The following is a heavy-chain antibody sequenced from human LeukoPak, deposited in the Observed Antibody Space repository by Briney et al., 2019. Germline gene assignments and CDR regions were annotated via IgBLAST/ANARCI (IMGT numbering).Heavy chain of an antibody. CDR1: GGSFSGYY. Sequence: PSETLSLTCAVYGGSFSGYYWSWIRQPPGKGLEWIGEINHSGSTNYNPSLKSRVTISVDTSKNQFSLKLSSVTAADTAVYYCAQIAVDAFDIWGHGTMVTVSS. CDR3: AQIAVDAFDI. V-gene: IGHV4-34*01. J-gene: IGHJ3*02. CDR2: INHSGST. D-gene: IGHD6-19*01.